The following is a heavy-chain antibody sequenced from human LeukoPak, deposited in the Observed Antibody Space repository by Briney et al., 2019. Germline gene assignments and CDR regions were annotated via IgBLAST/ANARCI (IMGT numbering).Heavy chain of an antibody. CDR1: GFPFSSYG. J-gene: IGHJ4*02. CDR3: ARDLSAAFDF. CDR2: LVYDARS. D-gene: IGHD6-19*01. Sequence: GGSLRLSCAASGFPFSSYGMHWVRQAPGKGLEWVARLVYDARSDYANSVKGRFSISRDDSKNTLFLDMSNLRVEDTALYYCARDLSAAFDFWGQGVLVTVST. V-gene: IGHV3-33*01.